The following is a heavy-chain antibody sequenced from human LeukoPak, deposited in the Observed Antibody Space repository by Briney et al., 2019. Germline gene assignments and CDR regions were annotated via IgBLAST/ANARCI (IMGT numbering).Heavy chain of an antibody. V-gene: IGHV1-18*04. Sequence: ASVKVSCKASGYTFTGYYMHWVRQAPGQGLEWMGWISAYNGNTNYAQKLQGRVTMTTDTSTSTAYMELRSLRSDDTAVYYCARDGYYYDSSGYLLDYWGQGTLVTVSS. CDR2: ISAYNGNT. CDR3: ARDGYYYDSSGYLLDY. CDR1: GYTFTGYY. J-gene: IGHJ4*02. D-gene: IGHD3-22*01.